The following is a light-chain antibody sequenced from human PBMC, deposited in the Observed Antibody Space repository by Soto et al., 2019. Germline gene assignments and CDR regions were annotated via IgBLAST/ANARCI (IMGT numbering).Light chain of an antibody. CDR1: QSVSSY. CDR2: GAS. Sequence: EIVLTQSPGTLPLSPGERATLSCRASQSVSSYLAWYQQKPGQAPRLLIYGASNRATGIPARFSGSGSGTDFTLTISSLEPEDFAVYYCQQRSNWPRTFGQGTKVEIK. V-gene: IGKV3-11*01. J-gene: IGKJ1*01. CDR3: QQRSNWPRT.